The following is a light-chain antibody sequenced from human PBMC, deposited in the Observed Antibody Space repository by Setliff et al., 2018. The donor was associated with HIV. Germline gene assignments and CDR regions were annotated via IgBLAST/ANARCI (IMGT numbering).Light chain of an antibody. CDR1: SSNIGSNY. J-gene: IGLJ1*01. Sequence: VLTQPPSASGTPGQRVTISCSGSSSNIGSNYVYWYQQLPGTTPKLLIYRNNQRPSGVPDRFSGSKSGTSASLAISGLRSEDEADYYCTAWDDSLSGQVFGTGTKVTVL. CDR2: RNN. CDR3: TAWDDSLSGQV. V-gene: IGLV1-47*01.